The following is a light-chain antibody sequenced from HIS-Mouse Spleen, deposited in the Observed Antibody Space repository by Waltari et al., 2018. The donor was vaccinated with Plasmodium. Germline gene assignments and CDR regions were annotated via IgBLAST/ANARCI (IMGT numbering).Light chain of an antibody. CDR2: EGS. J-gene: IGLJ3*02. Sequence: QSALTQPASVSGSPGQSITISCTGTSSDVGRYNLVSWYQPHPGKAPNLKIYEGSKRPSGVSNRVSCSKSCNTASLTIAGLQAEDEADYYCCSDAGSSTNWVFGGGTKLTVL. CDR1: SSDVGRYNL. V-gene: IGLV2-23*01. CDR3: CSDAGSSTNWV.